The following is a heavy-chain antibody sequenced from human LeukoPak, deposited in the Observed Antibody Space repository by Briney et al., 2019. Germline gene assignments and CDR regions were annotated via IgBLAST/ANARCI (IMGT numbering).Heavy chain of an antibody. V-gene: IGHV4-34*01. CDR1: GGSFSGYY. CDR2: INHSGST. D-gene: IGHD6-19*01. J-gene: IGHJ4*02. CDR3: ARDQWLGQFDY. Sequence: SETLSLTCAVYGGSFSGYYWSWIRQPPGKGLEWIGEINHSGSTNYNPSLKSRVTISVGTSKNQFSLKLSSVTAADTAVYYCARDQWLGQFDYWGQGTLVTVSS.